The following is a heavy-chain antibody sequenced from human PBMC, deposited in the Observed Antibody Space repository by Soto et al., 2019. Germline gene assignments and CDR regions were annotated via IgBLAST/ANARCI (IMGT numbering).Heavy chain of an antibody. D-gene: IGHD2-2*01. CDR2: INHSGST. Sequence: QVQLQQWGAGLLKPSETLSLTCAVYGGSFSGYYWRWIRQPPGKGLEWIGEINHSGSTNYNPALKSRVTNSVHTSKNRLSLKLSSVTAADTAVYYCARDLPRRSDIVVVPAAMSGSLWGGGHWFDPWGQGTLVTVSS. CDR3: ARDLPRRSDIVVVPAAMSGSLWGGGHWFDP. CDR1: GGSFSGYY. V-gene: IGHV4-34*01. J-gene: IGHJ5*02.